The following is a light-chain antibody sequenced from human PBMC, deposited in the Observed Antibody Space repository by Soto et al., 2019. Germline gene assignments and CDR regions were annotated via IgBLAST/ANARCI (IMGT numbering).Light chain of an antibody. Sequence: EIVLTQSPGTLYLSPGERASLSCRASQRISSGYLAWYQQKPGQAPRLLIYGASNRATDIPDRFSGRGSGTDFTLTISRLEPEDFAVYYCQQYGSSPPSSTFGQGTRLEI. CDR3: QQYGSSPPSST. CDR1: QRISSGY. J-gene: IGKJ5*01. CDR2: GAS. V-gene: IGKV3-20*01.